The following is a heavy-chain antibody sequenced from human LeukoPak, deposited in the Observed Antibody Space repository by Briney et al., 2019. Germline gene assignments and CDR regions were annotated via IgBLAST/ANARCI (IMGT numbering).Heavy chain of an antibody. V-gene: IGHV3-23*01. J-gene: IGHJ4*02. CDR3: AKDRGLRYFDWLWDY. CDR2: ISGSGGST. Sequence: GGSLRLSCAASGFTFSSYAMSWVRQAPGKGLEWVSAISGSGGSTYYADSVKGRFTISRDNSKNTLYLQMNSLRAEDTALYYCAKDRGLRYFDWLWDYWGQGTLVTVSS. D-gene: IGHD3-9*01. CDR1: GFTFSSYA.